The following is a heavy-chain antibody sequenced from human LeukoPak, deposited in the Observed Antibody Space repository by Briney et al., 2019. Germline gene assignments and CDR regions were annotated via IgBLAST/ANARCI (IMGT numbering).Heavy chain of an antibody. CDR1: GFTFSSYW. J-gene: IGHJ4*02. D-gene: IGHD4-17*01. Sequence: PGGSLRLSCAASGFTFSSYWMSWVRQAPGKGLEWVANIKQDGSEKYYVDSVKGRFTISRDNAKNSLYLQMNSLRAEDTAVYYCARDSPLDWGYGDYKGLDYWGQGTLVTVSS. V-gene: IGHV3-7*01. CDR3: ARDSPLDWGYGDYKGLDY. CDR2: IKQDGSEK.